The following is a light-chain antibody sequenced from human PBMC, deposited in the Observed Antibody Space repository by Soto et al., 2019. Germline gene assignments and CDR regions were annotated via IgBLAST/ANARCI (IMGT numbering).Light chain of an antibody. Sequence: QSALTQPASVSGSPGQSITISCTGTSSDIGGYNYVSWYQQHPGKAPKLMIYDVSVRPSGVSNRFSGSKSGNTASLTISGLQAEDEADYYCASYASSNTVLFGGVTQLTVL. J-gene: IGLJ2*01. CDR1: SSDIGGYNY. V-gene: IGLV2-14*03. CDR2: DVS. CDR3: ASYASSNTVL.